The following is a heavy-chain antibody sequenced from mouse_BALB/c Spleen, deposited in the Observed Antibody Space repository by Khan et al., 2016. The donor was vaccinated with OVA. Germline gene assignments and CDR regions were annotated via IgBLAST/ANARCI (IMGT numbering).Heavy chain of an antibody. CDR1: GYIFTDYN. CDR2: IYPGSDNT. Sequence: QVWLQQSGAELARPGASVKLSCKASGYIFTDYNINWMRQRTGQGLEWIGEIYPGSDNTYYNERFKGKATLTVDKSSSTAYMHLSSLTSEDSAVYFCTREWAAWFPYWGQGTLVTVSA. V-gene: IGHV1-77*01. CDR3: TREWAAWFPY. J-gene: IGHJ3*01.